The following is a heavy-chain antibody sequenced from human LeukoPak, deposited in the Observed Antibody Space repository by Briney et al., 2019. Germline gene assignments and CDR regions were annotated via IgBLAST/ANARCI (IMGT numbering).Heavy chain of an antibody. CDR1: GFTFSSYA. Sequence: GGSLRLSCAATGFTFSSYARSWVRQAPGKGLEWVSAISGSGGSTYYADSVKGRFTISRDNSKNTLYLQMNSLRAEDTAVYYCAKDVAAGDFDYWGQGTLVTVSS. V-gene: IGHV3-23*01. CDR2: ISGSGGST. CDR3: AKDVAAGDFDY. J-gene: IGHJ4*02. D-gene: IGHD7-27*01.